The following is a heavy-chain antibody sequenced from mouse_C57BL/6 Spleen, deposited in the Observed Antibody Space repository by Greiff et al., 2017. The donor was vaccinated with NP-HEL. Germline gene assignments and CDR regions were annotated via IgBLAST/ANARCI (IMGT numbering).Heavy chain of an antibody. Sequence: EVKLVESGGGLVQPGGSLSLSCAASGFTFTDYYMSWVRQPPGKALEWLGFIRNKANGYTTEYSASVKGRFTISRDNSQSILYLQMNALRAEDSATYYCARYHYYGRSNWYFDVWGTGTTVTVSS. D-gene: IGHD1-1*01. CDR1: GFTFTDYY. V-gene: IGHV7-3*01. CDR2: IRNKANGYTT. CDR3: ARYHYYGRSNWYFDV. J-gene: IGHJ1*03.